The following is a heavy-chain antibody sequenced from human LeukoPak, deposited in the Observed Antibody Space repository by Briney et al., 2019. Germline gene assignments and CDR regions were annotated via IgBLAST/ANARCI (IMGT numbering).Heavy chain of an antibody. D-gene: IGHD3-10*01. CDR3: APRSSVTSFDI. CDR1: GFSLSATGVC. CDR2: VYWNDDK. J-gene: IGHJ3*02. Sequence: ESGPTLVKPPQTLTLTCTLSGFSLSATGVCVGWIRQPPGKALEWLGFVYWNDDKRYSPSLKTRLTLTKDTSKNQVVLTMTNMDPADTATYYCAPRSSVTSFDIWGQGTMVTVSS. V-gene: IGHV2-5*01.